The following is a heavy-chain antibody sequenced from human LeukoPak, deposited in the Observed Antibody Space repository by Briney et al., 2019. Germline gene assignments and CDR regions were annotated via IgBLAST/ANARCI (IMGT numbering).Heavy chain of an antibody. CDR3: ASLGDTAQLDAFDI. J-gene: IGHJ3*02. CDR2: IIPILGIA. D-gene: IGHD5-18*01. Sequence: GSSVKVSCKASGGTFSSYAISWVRQAPGQGLEWMGRIIPILGIANYAQKFQGRVTITADKSTSTAYMELSSLRSEDTAVYYCASLGDTAQLDAFDIWGQGTMVTVSS. V-gene: IGHV1-69*04. CDR1: GGTFSSYA.